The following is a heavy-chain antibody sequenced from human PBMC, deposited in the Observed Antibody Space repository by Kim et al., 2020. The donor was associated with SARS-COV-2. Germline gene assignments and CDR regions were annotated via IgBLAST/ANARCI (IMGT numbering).Heavy chain of an antibody. CDR2: IIPIFGTA. Sequence: SVKVSCKASGGTFSSYAISWVRQAPGQGLEWMGGIIPIFGTANYAQQFQGRVTITADESTSTAYMELSSLRSEDTAVYYCARGRNYYYYGMDVWGQGTTVTVSS. CDR1: GGTFSSYA. D-gene: IGHD2-15*01. J-gene: IGHJ6*02. V-gene: IGHV1-69*13. CDR3: ARGRNYYYYGMDV.